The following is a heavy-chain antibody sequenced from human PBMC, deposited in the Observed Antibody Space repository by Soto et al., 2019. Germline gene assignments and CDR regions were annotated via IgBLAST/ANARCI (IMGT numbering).Heavy chain of an antibody. CDR3: ARASDDFWSGYGEGYFDY. V-gene: IGHV1-18*01. CDR2: ISAYNGNT. J-gene: IGHJ4*02. Sequence: QVQLVPSGAEGKKPGASVKVYCKASGYTFTSYGISWVRQAPGQGLEWMGWISAYNGNTNYTQKLPGRVTMTTDTSTSTAYMELRSLRSDDTAVYYCARASDDFWSGYGEGYFDYWGQGTLVTVSS. D-gene: IGHD3-3*01. CDR1: GYTFTSYG.